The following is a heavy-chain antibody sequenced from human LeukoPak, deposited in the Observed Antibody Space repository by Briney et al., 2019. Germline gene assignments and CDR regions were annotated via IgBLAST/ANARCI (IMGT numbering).Heavy chain of an antibody. V-gene: IGHV4-4*07. Sequence: PSETLSLSCTVSGGSISSYYWSWIRQPAGKGLEWIGRIYTSGSTNYNPSLKSRVTMSVDTSKNQFSLKLSSVTAADTAVYYCARDIPPSIDYDFWSGYNWFDPWGQGTLVTVSS. CDR1: GGSISSYY. J-gene: IGHJ5*02. CDR2: IYTSGST. D-gene: IGHD3-3*01. CDR3: ARDIPPSIDYDFWSGYNWFDP.